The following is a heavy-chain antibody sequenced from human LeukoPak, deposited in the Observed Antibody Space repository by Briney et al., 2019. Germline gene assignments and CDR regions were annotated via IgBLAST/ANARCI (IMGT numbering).Heavy chain of an antibody. CDR2: ISSNGGST. Sequence: SGGSLRLSCAASGFTFSSYAMHWVRQAPGKGLEYVSAISSNGGSTYYANSVKGRFTISRDNPKNTLYLQMGSLRAEDMAVYYCARDAYDFWSGYYYYYYGMDVWGQGTTVTVSS. CDR3: ARDAYDFWSGYYYYYYGMDV. J-gene: IGHJ6*02. CDR1: GFTFSSYA. V-gene: IGHV3-64*01. D-gene: IGHD3-3*01.